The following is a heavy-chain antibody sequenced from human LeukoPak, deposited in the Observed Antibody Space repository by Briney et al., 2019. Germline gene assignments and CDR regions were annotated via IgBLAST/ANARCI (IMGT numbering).Heavy chain of an antibody. D-gene: IGHD6-13*01. Sequence: GGSLRLSCAASGFTFSSYSMTWVRQAPGKGLEWVSSFTSSSRSIYYADSVKGRFTISRDNSKNTLYLQMNSLRAEDTAVYYCAKPAAAEDYWGQGTLVTVSS. V-gene: IGHV3-23*01. CDR1: GFTFSSYS. CDR2: FTSSSRSI. CDR3: AKPAAAEDY. J-gene: IGHJ4*02.